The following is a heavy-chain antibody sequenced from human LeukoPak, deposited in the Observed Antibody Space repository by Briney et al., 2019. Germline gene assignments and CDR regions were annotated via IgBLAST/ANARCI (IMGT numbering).Heavy chain of an antibody. CDR3: ARSVAGFKRYYFDY. CDR1: GGSFSGYY. Sequence: SETLSLTCAVYGGSFSGYYWSWIRQPPGKGLEWIGEINHSGSTNYNPSLKSRVTISVDTSKNQFSLKLSSVTAADTAVYYCARSVAGFKRYYFDYWGQGTLVTVSS. V-gene: IGHV4-34*01. D-gene: IGHD6-19*01. J-gene: IGHJ4*02. CDR2: INHSGST.